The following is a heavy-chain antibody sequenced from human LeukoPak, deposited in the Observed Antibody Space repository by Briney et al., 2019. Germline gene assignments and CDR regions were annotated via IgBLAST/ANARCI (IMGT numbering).Heavy chain of an antibody. CDR3: AKTAAPGIAAAGTRDY. D-gene: IGHD6-13*01. Sequence: GGSLRLSCAASGFTFSSYSMNWVRQAPGKGLEWVSSIDFTSRYIYNADSVKGRFTTSRDNAKNSLDLQMNSLKVEDTAVYYCAKTAAPGIAAAGTRDYWGQGTLVTVSS. CDR2: IDFTSRYI. J-gene: IGHJ4*02. V-gene: IGHV3-21*01. CDR1: GFTFSSYS.